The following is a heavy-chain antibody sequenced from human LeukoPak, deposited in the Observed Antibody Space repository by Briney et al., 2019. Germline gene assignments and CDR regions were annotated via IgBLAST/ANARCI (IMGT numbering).Heavy chain of an antibody. V-gene: IGHV3-23*01. D-gene: IGHD3-3*01. J-gene: IGHJ4*02. CDR2: ISGSGGST. CDR1: GVTFSSYA. CDR3: AKPIVGVPLQYFDS. Sequence: GGSLRLSCAASGVTFSSYALNWVRQAPGKGLEWVSGISGSGGSTYYADSVKGRFTISRDNSKNTLYLQMNSLRAEDTAVYYCAKPIVGVPLQYFDSWGQGTLVTVSS.